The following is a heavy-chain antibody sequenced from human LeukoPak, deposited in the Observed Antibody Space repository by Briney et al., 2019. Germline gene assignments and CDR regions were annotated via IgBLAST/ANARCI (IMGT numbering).Heavy chain of an antibody. CDR3: ARDRGYNQGGYYYGMDV. CDR1: GGSISSYY. D-gene: IGHD5-24*01. V-gene: IGHV4-4*07. CDR2: IYTSGST. Sequence: SETLSLTCTVSGGSISSYYWSWIRQPAGKGLERIGRIYTSGSTNYNPSLKSRVTMSVDTSKNQFSLKLSSVTAADTAVYYCARDRGYNQGGYYYGMDVWGQGTTVTVSS. J-gene: IGHJ6*02.